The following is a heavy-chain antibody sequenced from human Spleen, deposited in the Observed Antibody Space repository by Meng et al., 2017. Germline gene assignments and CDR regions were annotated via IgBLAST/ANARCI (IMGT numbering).Heavy chain of an antibody. J-gene: IGHJ4*02. D-gene: IGHD2-15*01. Sequence: ASVKVSCKASGYTFTGYYMHWVRQAPGQGLEWMGRINPNIGGTNYAQKFQGRVTMTRDTSISTAYMELSSLRSDDTAVYYCARDLSLTPYYWGQGTLVTVSS. CDR1: GYTFTGYY. V-gene: IGHV1-2*06. CDR3: ARDLSLTPYY. CDR2: INPNIGGT.